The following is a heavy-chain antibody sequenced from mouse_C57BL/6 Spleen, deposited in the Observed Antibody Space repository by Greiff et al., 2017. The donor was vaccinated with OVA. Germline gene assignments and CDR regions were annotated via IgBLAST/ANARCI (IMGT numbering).Heavy chain of an antibody. Sequence: VQLQQPGAELVMPGASVKLSCKASGYTFTSYWMNWVKQRPGQGLEWIGEIDPSDSYTNYNQKFKGKSTLTVDKSSSTAYMQLSSLTSEDSAVYYCARGDGYSYYARDYWGQGTSVTVSS. D-gene: IGHD2-3*01. CDR1: GYTFTSYW. V-gene: IGHV1-69*01. CDR2: IDPSDSYT. CDR3: ARGDGYSYYARDY. J-gene: IGHJ4*01.